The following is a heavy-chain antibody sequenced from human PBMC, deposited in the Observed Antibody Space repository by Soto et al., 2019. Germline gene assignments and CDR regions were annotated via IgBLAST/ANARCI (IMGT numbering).Heavy chain of an antibody. J-gene: IGHJ6*02. CDR1: GFTFSSYS. V-gene: IGHV3-21*01. Sequence: EVQLVESGGGLVKPGGSLRLSCAASGFTFSSYSMNWVRQAPGKGLEWVSSISSSSSYIYYADSVKGRFTISRDNAKNSLYLQRNSLRAEDTAVYYCARDFGEYGVEGATYGMDVWGQGTTVTVSS. D-gene: IGHD3-3*01. CDR2: ISSSSSYI. CDR3: ARDFGEYGVEGATYGMDV.